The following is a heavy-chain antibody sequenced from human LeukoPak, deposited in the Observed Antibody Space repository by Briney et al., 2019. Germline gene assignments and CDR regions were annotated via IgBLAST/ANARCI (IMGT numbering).Heavy chain of an antibody. D-gene: IGHD1-26*01. J-gene: IGHJ5*02. Sequence: SVKVSCKASGGTFSSYATSWVRQAPGQGLERMGGIIPIFGTANYAQKFQGRVTITADESTSTAYMELSSLRSEDTAVYYCARDRRVGATHNWFDPWGQGTLVTVSS. V-gene: IGHV1-69*01. CDR2: IIPIFGTA. CDR3: ARDRRVGATHNWFDP. CDR1: GGTFSSYA.